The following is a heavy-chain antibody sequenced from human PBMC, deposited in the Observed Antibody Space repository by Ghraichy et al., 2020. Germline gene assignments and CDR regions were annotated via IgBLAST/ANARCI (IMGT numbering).Heavy chain of an antibody. J-gene: IGHJ6*02. D-gene: IGHD3-9*01. CDR1: GGSISSSSYY. CDR2: IYDSGST. Sequence: SETLSLTCTVSGGSISSSSYYWGWIRQPPGKGLEWIGSIYDSGSTYYNPSLKSRVTISVDTSKNQFSLKLSSVTAADTAVYYCARHLTGYLGYYYGMDVWGQGTTVTVSS. V-gene: IGHV4-39*01. CDR3: ARHLTGYLGYYYGMDV.